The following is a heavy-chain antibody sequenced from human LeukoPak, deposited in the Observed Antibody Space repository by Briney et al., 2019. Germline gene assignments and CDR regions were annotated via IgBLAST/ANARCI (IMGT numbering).Heavy chain of an antibody. Sequence: GGSLRLSCAASGFTFSSYEMNWVRQAPGKGLEWVSCISSSGSTIYYADSVKGRFTISRDNAKNSLYLQMNSLRAEDTAVYYCARLAYMVVVAATQGKDYYYVDVWGKGTTVTVSS. CDR3: ARLAYMVVVAATQGKDYYYVDV. CDR1: GFTFSSYE. V-gene: IGHV3-48*03. CDR2: ISSSGSTI. D-gene: IGHD2-15*01. J-gene: IGHJ6*03.